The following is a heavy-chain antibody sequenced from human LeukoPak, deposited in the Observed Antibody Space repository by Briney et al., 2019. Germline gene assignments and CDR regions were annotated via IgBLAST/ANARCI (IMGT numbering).Heavy chain of an antibody. J-gene: IGHJ6*02. Sequence: ASVRVSCKASGYTFTSYGISWVGQAPGQGLEWMGWISAYNGNTNYAQKLQGRVTMTTDTSTSTAYMELRSLRSDDTAVYYCARGTTVTTDSYYYYGMDVWGQGTTVTVSS. CDR2: ISAYNGNT. V-gene: IGHV1-18*01. CDR3: ARGTTVTTDSYYYYGMDV. CDR1: GYTFTSYG. D-gene: IGHD4-11*01.